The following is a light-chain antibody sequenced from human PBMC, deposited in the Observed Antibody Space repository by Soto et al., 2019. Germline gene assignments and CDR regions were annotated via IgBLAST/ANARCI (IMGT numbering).Light chain of an antibody. CDR3: QESSSAPFT. Sequence: DIQMTQSPSSLSASVGDRVTITCRASQDISNYLAWYQRKPGKVPKLLIFSASTLHSGFPSRFSVSGSGTDFSLTISSLQPEDVATYYCQESSSAPFTFGPGTKVDIK. J-gene: IGKJ3*01. CDR2: SAS. V-gene: IGKV1-27*01. CDR1: QDISNY.